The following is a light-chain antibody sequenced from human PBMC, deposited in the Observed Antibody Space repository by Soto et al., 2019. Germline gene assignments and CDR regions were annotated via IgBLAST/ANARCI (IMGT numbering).Light chain of an antibody. V-gene: IGKV1-6*01. CDR2: AAS. CDR1: QDIRNH. J-gene: IGKJ2*01. CDR3: LQDFNFPFT. Sequence: AIQMTQSPSSLSASVGDRVTITCRASQDIRNHLAWYQQKPGTAPKVLISAASSLQTGVPSRFSGSGYDTDFTLTISSLQPEDFATYYCLQDFNFPFTFGQGTKLEVK.